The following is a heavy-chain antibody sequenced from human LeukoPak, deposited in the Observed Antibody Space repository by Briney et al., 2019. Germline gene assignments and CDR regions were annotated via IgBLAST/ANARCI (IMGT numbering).Heavy chain of an antibody. CDR3: AKGVRITMVRGAFDI. V-gene: IGHV3-43D*03. CDR2: ISWDGGST. CDR1: GFTFDDYA. D-gene: IGHD3-10*01. J-gene: IGHJ3*02. Sequence: GGSLRLSCAASGFTFDDYAMHWVRYAPGKGLEWVSLISWDGGSTYYADSVKGRFTISRDNSKNSLYLQMNSLRAEDTALYYCAKGVRITMVRGAFDIWGQGTMVTVSS.